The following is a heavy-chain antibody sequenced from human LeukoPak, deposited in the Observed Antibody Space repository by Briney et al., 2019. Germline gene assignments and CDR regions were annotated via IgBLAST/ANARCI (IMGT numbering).Heavy chain of an antibody. Sequence: SETLSLTCTVSGGSISSHYWSWIRQPPGKGLEWIGYIYYSGSTNYNPSLKSRVTISVDTSKNQFSLKLSSVTAADTAVYYCASLGPTTFGVVDSYMDVWGKGTTVTVSS. V-gene: IGHV4-59*11. CDR2: IYYSGST. D-gene: IGHD3-3*01. CDR1: GGSISSHY. CDR3: ASLGPTTFGVVDSYMDV. J-gene: IGHJ6*03.